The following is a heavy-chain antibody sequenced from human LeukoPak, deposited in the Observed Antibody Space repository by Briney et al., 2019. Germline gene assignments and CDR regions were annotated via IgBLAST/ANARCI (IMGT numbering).Heavy chain of an antibody. CDR1: GYTFTGYY. CDR3: ARDRYDY. CDR2: IDPNSGDT. Sequence: ASVKVSCKASGYTFTGYYMYWVRQAPGQGLEWMGRIDPNSGDTNYAQKFQGRVTMTRDTSIGTVYMELSRLRSDDTAVYYCARDRYDYWGQGTLVTVSS. J-gene: IGHJ4*02. D-gene: IGHD3-9*01. V-gene: IGHV1-2*06.